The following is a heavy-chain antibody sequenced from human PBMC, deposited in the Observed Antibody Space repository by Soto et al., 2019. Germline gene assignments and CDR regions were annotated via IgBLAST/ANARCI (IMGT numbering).Heavy chain of an antibody. D-gene: IGHD6-6*01. CDR1: GGSISSSNW. V-gene: IGHV4-4*02. CDR3: ASARSSSSKYYYYYYGMDV. J-gene: IGHJ6*02. CDR2: IYHSGST. Sequence: PSETLCLTCAVSGGSISSSNWWSWVRQPPGKGLEWIGEIYHSGSTNYNPSPKSRVTISVDKSKNQFSLKLSSVTAADTAVYYCASARSSSSKYYYYYYGMDVWGQGTTVTVSS.